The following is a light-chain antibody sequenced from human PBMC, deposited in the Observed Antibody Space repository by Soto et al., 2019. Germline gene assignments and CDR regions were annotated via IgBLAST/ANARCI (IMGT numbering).Light chain of an antibody. CDR1: QSLSSTS. CDR3: QQYDSSPRT. J-gene: IGKJ1*01. V-gene: IGKV3-20*01. Sequence: EIVLTQSPRTLSLSPGERATLSCRASQSLSSTSLAWYQQKPGQAPRLLISGASTRAADIPDRFSGSGSGTDFTLTIGRLGAEDLAVYYCQQYDSSPRTFGQGTKVEIK. CDR2: GAS.